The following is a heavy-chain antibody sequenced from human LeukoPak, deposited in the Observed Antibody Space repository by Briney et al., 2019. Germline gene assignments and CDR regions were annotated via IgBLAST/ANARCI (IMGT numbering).Heavy chain of an antibody. D-gene: IGHD1-26*01. J-gene: IGHJ3*02. CDR3: ARDLGSWPHVTLDI. V-gene: IGHV4-34*01. Sequence: PAETLSLTCAVDGGSFSGYFWNWVRQPPGKGLEWIGEINHSGSTSYNPSLKSRVTISVDTSKNQFSLKLTSVTAADTAIYYCARDLGSWPHVTLDIWGHGTLVTVSS. CDR2: INHSGST. CDR1: GGSFSGYF.